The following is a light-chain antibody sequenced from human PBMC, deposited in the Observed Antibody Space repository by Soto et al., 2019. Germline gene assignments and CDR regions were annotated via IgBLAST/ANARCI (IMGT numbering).Light chain of an antibody. V-gene: IGLV2-8*01. Sequence: QSVLTQPPSASGSPGQSVTISCTGTSSDVGAYNYVSWYQQHPGKAPKLMIYEVSKRPSGVPDRFSGSKSGNTASLTVSGLQAEDEADYYCSSYAGNNIWGVFGGGTKVTVL. J-gene: IGLJ2*01. CDR1: SSDVGAYNY. CDR2: EVS. CDR3: SSYAGNNIWGV.